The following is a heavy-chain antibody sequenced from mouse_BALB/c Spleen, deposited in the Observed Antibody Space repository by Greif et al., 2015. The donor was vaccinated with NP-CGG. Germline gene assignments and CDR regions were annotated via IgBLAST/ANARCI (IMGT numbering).Heavy chain of an antibody. CDR2: IWAGGST. V-gene: IGHV2-9*02. Sequence: VKVVESGPGLVAPSQSLSITCTVSGFSLTSYGVHWVRQPPGKGLEWLGVIWAGGSTNYNSALMSRLSISKDNSKSQVFLKMNSLQTDDTAMYYCARDRAFYAMGYWGQGTSVTVSS. J-gene: IGHJ4*01. CDR1: GFSLTSYG. CDR3: ARDRAFYAMGY. D-gene: IGHD3-1*01.